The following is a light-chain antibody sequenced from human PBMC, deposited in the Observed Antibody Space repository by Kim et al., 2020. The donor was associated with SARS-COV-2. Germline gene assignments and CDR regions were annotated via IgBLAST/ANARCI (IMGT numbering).Light chain of an antibody. CDR1: QNIDTY. CDR3: QQRNSWPPAVT. Sequence: PGERASLPGRASQNIDTYLAWDQQRPGQAPRLLVYDASNRATGGPDRFSGSGSGTDFTLTISSLEPEDVSIYYCQQRNSWPPAVTCGGGTKVDIK. V-gene: IGKV3-11*01. J-gene: IGKJ4*01. CDR2: DAS.